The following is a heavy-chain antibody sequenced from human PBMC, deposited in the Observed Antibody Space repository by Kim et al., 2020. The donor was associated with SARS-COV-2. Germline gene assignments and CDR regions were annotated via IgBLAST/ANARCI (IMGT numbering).Heavy chain of an antibody. V-gene: IGHV3-7*03. CDR2: GK. J-gene: IGHJ5*02. D-gene: IGHD5-12*01. Sequence: GKYYVDSVKGRFTISRDNAKNSLYLQMNSLRAEDTAVYYCARDLSGYGFDPWGQGTLVTVSS. CDR3: ARDLSGYGFDP.